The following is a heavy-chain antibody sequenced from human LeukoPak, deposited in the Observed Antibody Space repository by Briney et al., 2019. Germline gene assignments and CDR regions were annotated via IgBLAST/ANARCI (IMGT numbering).Heavy chain of an antibody. Sequence: GGSLRLSCAASGFTFSNYVMHWVRQAPGKGLESVSAISNNGGGTYYANSVKGRFTISRDNSKNTLYLQMGNLRAEDMAVYYCAREHYGRNDYWGQGTLVTVCS. CDR1: GFTFSNYV. CDR2: ISNNGGGT. V-gene: IGHV3-64*01. D-gene: IGHD4-23*01. J-gene: IGHJ4*02. CDR3: AREHYGRNDY.